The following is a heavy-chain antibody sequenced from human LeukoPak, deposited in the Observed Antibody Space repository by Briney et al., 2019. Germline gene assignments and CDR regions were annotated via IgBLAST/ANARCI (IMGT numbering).Heavy chain of an antibody. CDR1: GGSISSGGYY. CDR2: IYHRGSP. CDR3: ARARQDPYWYFDL. Sequence: SQTLSLTCSVSGGSISSGGYYWTWIRQRPGNGLEWIGYIYHRGSPYYNPSLQNRLTLSVATSKNEFSLKVNSVTAADTAVYYCARARQDPYWYFDLWGRDTLVTVSS. V-gene: IGHV4-31*03. J-gene: IGHJ2*01.